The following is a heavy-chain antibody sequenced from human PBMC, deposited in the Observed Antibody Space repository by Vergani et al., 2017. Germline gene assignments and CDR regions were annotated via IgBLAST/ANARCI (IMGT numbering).Heavy chain of an antibody. CDR2: INPNSGGT. Sequence: QVQLVQSGAEVKKPGASVKVSCKASGYTFTGYYMHWVRQAPGQGLEWMGWINPNSGGTNYAQKFQGRVTMTRDTSISTAYMELSRLRSDDTAVYYCARGYDFWSGYSDAFDIWGQGTMVTVSS. CDR1: GYTFTGYY. D-gene: IGHD3-3*01. J-gene: IGHJ3*02. V-gene: IGHV1-2*02. CDR3: ARGYDFWSGYSDAFDI.